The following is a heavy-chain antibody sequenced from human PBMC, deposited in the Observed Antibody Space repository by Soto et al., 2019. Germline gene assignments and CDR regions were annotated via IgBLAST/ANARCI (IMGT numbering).Heavy chain of an antibody. Sequence: GESLKISCSTSGYSFTSYWIAWVRQMPGKGLEWMGITFPSDSYTRYSPSFQGQVTISADRSTSTVFLQWASLKAPDTAVYFCARKDKSGYFNWFDPWGQGTLVTVSS. CDR3: ARKDKSGYFNWFDP. D-gene: IGHD3-22*01. V-gene: IGHV5-51*01. CDR1: GYSFTSYW. CDR2: TFPSDSYT. J-gene: IGHJ5*02.